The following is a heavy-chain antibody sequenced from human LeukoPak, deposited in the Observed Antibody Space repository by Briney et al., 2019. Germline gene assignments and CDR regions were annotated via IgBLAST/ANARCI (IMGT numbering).Heavy chain of an antibody. J-gene: IGHJ3*01. Sequence: GGSLRLSCAASAFTFSSYTMNWVRQAPGKGLEWVSSISSSSSYIYYADSVKGRFTISRDNSKNTLYLQMNSLRAEDTAVYYCAKDPRVWGYSSSWDWGQGTMVTVSS. CDR3: AKDPRVWGYSSSWD. CDR1: AFTFSSYT. CDR2: ISSSSSYI. V-gene: IGHV3-21*01. D-gene: IGHD6-13*01.